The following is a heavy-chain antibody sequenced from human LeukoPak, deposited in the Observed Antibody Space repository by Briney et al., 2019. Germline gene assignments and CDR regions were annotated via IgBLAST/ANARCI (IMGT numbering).Heavy chain of an antibody. CDR3: ARFSRWLPFEF. CDR2: IFHDGVT. D-gene: IGHD5-12*01. V-gene: IGHV4-59*01. CDR1: GASISGNY. Sequence: PSETLFLTCAVSGASISGNYWSWIRQSPEKGLEWIGHIFHDGVTDYNPSLKSRVTILPDTSKNQFSLRLTSVTAADTAVYYCARFSRWLPFEFWGQGSLVTVSS. J-gene: IGHJ4*02.